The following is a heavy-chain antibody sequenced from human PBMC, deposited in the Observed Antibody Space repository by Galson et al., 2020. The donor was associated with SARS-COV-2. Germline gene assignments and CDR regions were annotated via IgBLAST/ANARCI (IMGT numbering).Heavy chain of an antibody. V-gene: IGHV4-31*03. Sequence: ASETLSLTCTVSGGSISSGDYYWSWIRQHPGKGLECIGYIYYSGSTYYNPSLKSRVTISVDTSKNQFSLKLSSVTAADTAVYYCARSNYYGSGSNTPKNYYYYGMDVWGQGTTVTVSS. CDR2: IYYSGST. CDR1: GGSISSGDYY. CDR3: ARSNYYGSGSNTPKNYYYYGMDV. J-gene: IGHJ6*02. D-gene: IGHD3-10*01.